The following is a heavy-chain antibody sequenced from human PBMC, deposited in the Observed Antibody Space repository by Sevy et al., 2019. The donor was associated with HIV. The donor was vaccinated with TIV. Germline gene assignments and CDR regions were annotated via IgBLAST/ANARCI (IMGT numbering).Heavy chain of an antibody. V-gene: IGHV1-69*13. D-gene: IGHD5-12*01. Sequence: ASVKVSCKASGGTFSSYAISWVRQAPGQGLEWMGGIIPIFGTANYAQKFQGRVTVTADESTSTAYMELSSLRSEDTAVYYCARDGNSGYDGKYNWFDPWGQGTLVTVSS. CDR3: ARDGNSGYDGKYNWFDP. J-gene: IGHJ5*02. CDR2: IIPIFGTA. CDR1: GGTFSSYA.